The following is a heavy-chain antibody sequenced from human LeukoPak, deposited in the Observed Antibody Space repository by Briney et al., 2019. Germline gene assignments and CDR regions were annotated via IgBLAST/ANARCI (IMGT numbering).Heavy chain of an antibody. CDR2: IYYSGST. J-gene: IGHJ3*02. D-gene: IGHD2-21*02. CDR3: AKICGGDCLKAFDI. Sequence: PSETLSLTCTVSGGSISTNNYDWGWIRQPPGKGLEWIGSIYYSGSTYYNPSLKSRVTISVDTSKNQFSLKVNSVTATDTGVYYCAKICGGDCLKAFDIWGQGTMVTVSS. V-gene: IGHV4-39*01. CDR1: GGSISTNNYD.